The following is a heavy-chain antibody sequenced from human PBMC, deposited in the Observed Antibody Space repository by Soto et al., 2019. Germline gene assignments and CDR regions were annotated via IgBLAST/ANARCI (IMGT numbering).Heavy chain of an antibody. D-gene: IGHD3-22*01. V-gene: IGHV1-69*13. J-gene: IGHJ4*02. CDR2: IIPIFGTA. CDR3: ATGSSGYYLNYFDY. CDR1: GGTFSSYA. Sequence: ASVKVSCKASGGTFSSYAISWVRQAPGQGLEWMGGIIPIFGTANYAQKFQGRVTITADESTSTAYMELSSLRSEDTAVYYCATGSSGYYLNYFDYWSQGTLVTVSS.